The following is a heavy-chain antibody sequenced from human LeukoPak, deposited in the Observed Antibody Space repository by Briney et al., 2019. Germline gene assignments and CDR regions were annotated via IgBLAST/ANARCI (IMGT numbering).Heavy chain of an antibody. CDR3: ARAPQAVAGGIDY. V-gene: IGHV1-8*01. Sequence: ASVKVSCKASGYTFTSYDINWVRQATGQGLEWMGWMNPNSGNTGYAQKFQGRVTMTRNTSISTAYMGLSSLRSEDTAVYYCARAPQAVAGGIDYWGQGTLVTVSS. D-gene: IGHD6-19*01. J-gene: IGHJ4*02. CDR1: GYTFTSYD. CDR2: MNPNSGNT.